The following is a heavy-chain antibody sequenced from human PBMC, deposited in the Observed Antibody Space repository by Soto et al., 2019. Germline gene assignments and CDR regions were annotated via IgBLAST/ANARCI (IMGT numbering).Heavy chain of an antibody. J-gene: IGHJ6*03. CDR1: GGSFSGYQ. Sequence: QVQLQQWGAGLLKPSETLSLTCAVYGGSFSGYQWSWIRQTPGKGLEWIGEINDSGNINYNPSLTSRVTILLDTRKKQISLKLSSVTAADTAVYFCARGLILWFGELSRRGGYYYYMDVWGKGTTVTVSS. V-gene: IGHV4-34*01. D-gene: IGHD3-10*01. CDR2: INDSGNI. CDR3: ARGLILWFGELSRRGGYYYYMDV.